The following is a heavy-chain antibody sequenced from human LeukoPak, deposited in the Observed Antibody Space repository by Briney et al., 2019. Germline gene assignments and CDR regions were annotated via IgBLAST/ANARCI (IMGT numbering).Heavy chain of an antibody. CDR3: ARDFPPDYYYGSGSPVAFDI. CDR2: IYYSGST. V-gene: IGHV4-59*01. CDR1: GGSISSYY. Sequence: PSETLSLTCTVSGGSISSYYWSWIRQPPGKGLEWSGYIYYSGSTNYNPSLTSRVTISVDTSKNQFSLKLSSVTAADTAVYYCARDFPPDYYYGSGSPVAFDIWGQGTMVTVSS. J-gene: IGHJ3*02. D-gene: IGHD3-10*01.